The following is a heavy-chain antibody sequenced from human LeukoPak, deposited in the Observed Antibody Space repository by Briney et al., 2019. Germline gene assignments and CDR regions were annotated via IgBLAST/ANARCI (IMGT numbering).Heavy chain of an antibody. CDR3: ARTTEAHSWRTRYYDYYMDV. CDR1: GGSISSYY. V-gene: IGHV4-4*07. Sequence: SETLSLTCTVSGGSISSYYWSWIRQPAGEGLEWIGRLHTSGSTHYNPSLKSRVTMSVDTSKNQFSLKLSSVTAADTAVYYCARTTEAHSWRTRYYDYYMDVWGKGTTVTVSS. D-gene: IGHD6-13*01. J-gene: IGHJ6*03. CDR2: LHTSGST.